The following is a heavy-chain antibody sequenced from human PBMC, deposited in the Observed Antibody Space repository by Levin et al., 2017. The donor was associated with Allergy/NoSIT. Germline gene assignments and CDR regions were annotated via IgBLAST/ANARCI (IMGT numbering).Heavy chain of an antibody. CDR1: GYTFTGYF. D-gene: IGHD3-10*01. Sequence: ASVKVSCKASGYTFTGYFMHWVRQAPGQGLEWMGWINPNSGVTHFAQKFQGRVTLTRDTSISTAYMELSRLRSDDSAVYYCASTYSYASGSPFDYWGQGTLVTVSS. J-gene: IGHJ4*02. V-gene: IGHV1-2*02. CDR2: INPNSGVT. CDR3: ASTYSYASGSPFDY.